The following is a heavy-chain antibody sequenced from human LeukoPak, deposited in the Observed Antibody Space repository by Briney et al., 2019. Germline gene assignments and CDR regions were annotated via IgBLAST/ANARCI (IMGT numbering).Heavy chain of an antibody. J-gene: IGHJ6*03. D-gene: IGHD5-12*01. CDR2: ISAYNGNT. CDR3: ARDRWVATSFPRYYYYYMDV. Sequence: ASVKVSCKASGYTFTSYGISWVRQAPGQGLEWVGWISAYNGNTNYTQKLQGRVTMTTDTSTSTAYMELRSLRSDDTAVYYCARDRWVATSFPRYYYYYMDVWGKGTTVTVSS. CDR1: GYTFTSYG. V-gene: IGHV1-18*01.